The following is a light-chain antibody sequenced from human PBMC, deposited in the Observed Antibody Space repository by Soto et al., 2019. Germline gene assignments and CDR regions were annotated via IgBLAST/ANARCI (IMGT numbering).Light chain of an antibody. CDR2: AAS. CDR3: QQRSNWRWT. CDR1: QSVSSGY. J-gene: IGKJ1*01. V-gene: IGKV3-11*01. Sequence: ETELTQPPPIVALSAGERAILSCRASQSVSSGYLAWYQQKPGQAPRILIYAASSRAPGIPARFSGSGSGTDFTLTISSLEPEDFAVYYCQQRSNWRWTFGQGTKVDI.